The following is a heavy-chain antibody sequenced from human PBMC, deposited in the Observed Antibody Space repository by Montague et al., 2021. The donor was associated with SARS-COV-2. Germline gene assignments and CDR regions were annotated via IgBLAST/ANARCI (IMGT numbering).Heavy chain of an antibody. J-gene: IGHJ6*02. V-gene: IGHV3-48*03. CDR2: ISSSGSTI. Sequence: SLRLSCAASGFTFSSYEMNWVRQAPGKGLEWVSYISSSGSTISYADSVKGRFTISRDNAKDSLYLQMNSLRAEDTAVYYCATMATDLYYNGMDVWGQGTTFTVSS. CDR1: GFTFSSYE. D-gene: IGHD5-24*01. CDR3: ATMATDLYYNGMDV.